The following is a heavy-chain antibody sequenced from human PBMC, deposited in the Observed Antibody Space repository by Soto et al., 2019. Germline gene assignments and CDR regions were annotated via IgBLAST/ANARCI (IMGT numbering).Heavy chain of an antibody. CDR2: ISAYNGNT. CDR3: ARERYRVYGDTVLNYYYYGMDV. J-gene: IGHJ6*02. V-gene: IGHV1-18*01. Sequence: ASVKVSCKASGYTFTSYGISWVRQAPGQGLEWMGGISAYNGNTNYAQKLQGRVTMTTDTSTSTAYMELRSLRSEDTAVYYCARERYRVYGDTVLNYYYYGMDVWGQGTTVTVSS. D-gene: IGHD4-17*01. CDR1: GYTFTSYG.